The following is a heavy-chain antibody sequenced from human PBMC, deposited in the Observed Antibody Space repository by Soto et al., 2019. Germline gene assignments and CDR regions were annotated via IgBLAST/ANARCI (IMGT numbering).Heavy chain of an antibody. V-gene: IGHV4-4*07. J-gene: IGHJ5*02. Sequence: PSQTMSPTCTVSGASRSRYFWTWIRQPAWKGLDWIGRISTSGTTNYQPSLKSRGTMSVDTSKNHFSLNLSSVTAADTAVYYCAREAGPDRWFDPWGQGTLVTVS. CDR2: ISTSGTT. D-gene: IGHD6-19*01. CDR1: GASRSRYF. CDR3: AREAGPDRWFDP.